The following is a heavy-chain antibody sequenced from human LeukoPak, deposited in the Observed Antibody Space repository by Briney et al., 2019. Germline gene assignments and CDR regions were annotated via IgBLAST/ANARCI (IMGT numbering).Heavy chain of an antibody. V-gene: IGHV4-31*03. CDR2: IYYSGIT. CDR1: GGSISSGGYY. D-gene: IGHD3-10*01. J-gene: IGHJ3*02. Sequence: SETLSLTCTVSGGSISSGGYYWNWIRHHPGKGLEWIGCIYYSGITYYNPSLKSRITTLVDTSKNQFSLTLSPVTAADTAVYYCARSYGSGKSVGAFDIWGQGTMVTVSS. CDR3: ARSYGSGKSVGAFDI.